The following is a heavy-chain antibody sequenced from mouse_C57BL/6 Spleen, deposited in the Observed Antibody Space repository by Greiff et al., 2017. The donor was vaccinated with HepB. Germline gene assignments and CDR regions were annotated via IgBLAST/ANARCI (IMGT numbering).Heavy chain of an antibody. D-gene: IGHD1-1*01. Sequence: EVKLMESGAELVRPGASVKLSCTASGFNIKDDYMHWVKQRPEQGLEWIGWIDPENGDTEYASKFQGKATITADTSSNTAYLQLSSLTSEDTAVYYCTTNYYGSRSDWYFDVWGTGTTVTVSS. J-gene: IGHJ1*03. V-gene: IGHV14-4*01. CDR1: GFNIKDDY. CDR2: IDPENGDT. CDR3: TTNYYGSRSDWYFDV.